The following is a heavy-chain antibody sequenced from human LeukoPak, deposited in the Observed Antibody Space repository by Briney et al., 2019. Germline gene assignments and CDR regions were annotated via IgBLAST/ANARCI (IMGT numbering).Heavy chain of an antibody. D-gene: IGHD3-9*01. V-gene: IGHV3-11*01. CDR1: GFTFSDYN. CDR2: ITNGGSTI. J-gene: IGHJ6*02. CDR3: ARSIGLTGGGVDV. Sequence: GGSLRLSCAASGFTFSDYNMNWVRQAPGTGLELVSYITNGGSTIHHADSVKGRFTISRDNAKKTLYLQMNSLRAEDTAVYYCARSIGLTGGGVDVWGQGTTVTVSS.